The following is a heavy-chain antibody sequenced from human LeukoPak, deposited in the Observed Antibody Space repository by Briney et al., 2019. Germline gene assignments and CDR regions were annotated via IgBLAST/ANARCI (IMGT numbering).Heavy chain of an antibody. J-gene: IGHJ6*02. CDR3: AKDGGGSLEWLPPMDV. D-gene: IGHD3-3*01. Sequence: PGGSLRLSCAASGFTFSSHAMGWVRQAPGKGLEWVSSIIANGGSTYYGDSVKGRFTISRDNSKNTLYLQMNSLRAEDTAVYYCAKDGGGSLEWLPPMDVWGQGTMVTV. CDR2: IIANGGST. CDR1: GFTFSSHA. V-gene: IGHV3-23*01.